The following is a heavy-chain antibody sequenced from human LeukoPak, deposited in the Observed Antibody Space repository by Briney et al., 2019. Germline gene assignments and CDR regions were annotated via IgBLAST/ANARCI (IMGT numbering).Heavy chain of an antibody. Sequence: ASVKVSCKASGYTLTNYYMHWVRQAPGQGLEWMGIINPSGDSTYYTQNFQGRVTMTRDTSTSTVYMELSSLRSEDTAVYYCARDRNSQGFDYWGQGTLVTVSS. D-gene: IGHD5-18*01. CDR3: ARDRNSQGFDY. J-gene: IGHJ4*02. CDR1: GYTLTNYY. CDR2: INPSGDST. V-gene: IGHV1-46*01.